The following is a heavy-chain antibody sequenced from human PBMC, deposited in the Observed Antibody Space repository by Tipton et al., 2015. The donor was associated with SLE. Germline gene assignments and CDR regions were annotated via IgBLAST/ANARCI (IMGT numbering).Heavy chain of an antibody. V-gene: IGHV4-59*11. J-gene: IGHJ4*02. Sequence: TLSLTCTVSGGSISNHYWSWIRQRPGKGLEWIGHIYYGGSANYNPSLKSRITISIDTSKSRFSLRLSSLTAADTAVYYCARVFAPHAVAVPSDYWGQGTLVTVSS. CDR2: IYYGGSA. CDR3: ARVFAPHAVAVPSDY. D-gene: IGHD6-19*01. CDR1: GGSISNHY.